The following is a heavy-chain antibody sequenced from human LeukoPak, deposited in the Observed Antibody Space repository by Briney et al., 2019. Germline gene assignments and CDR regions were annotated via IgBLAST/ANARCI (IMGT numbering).Heavy chain of an antibody. CDR3: AKASWFGELLAPYYYYGMDV. CDR2: IKQDGSEK. V-gene: IGHV3-7*03. D-gene: IGHD3-10*01. CDR1: GFTFSSYW. J-gene: IGHJ6*02. Sequence: HPGGSLRLSCAASGFTFSSYWMSWVRQAPGKGLEWVANIKQDGSEKYYVDSVKGRFTISRDNAKNTLYLRMNSLRAEDTAIYYCAKASWFGELLAPYYYYGMDVWGQGTTVTVSS.